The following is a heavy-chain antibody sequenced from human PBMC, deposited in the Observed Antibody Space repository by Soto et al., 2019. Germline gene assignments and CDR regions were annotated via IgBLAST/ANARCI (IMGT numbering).Heavy chain of an antibody. CDR3: ASRSPALDY. CDR2: IWYDGSNK. Sequence: QVQLMESGGGVVQPGRSLRLSCAASGFTFSSYGMHWVRQAPGKGLEWVAVIWYDGSNKYYADSVKGRFTISRDNSKNKLHLQRKSRRDEETAVYYGASRSPALDYWGQGTLVTVSS. CDR1: GFTFSSYG. D-gene: IGHD2-2*01. V-gene: IGHV3-33*03. J-gene: IGHJ4*02.